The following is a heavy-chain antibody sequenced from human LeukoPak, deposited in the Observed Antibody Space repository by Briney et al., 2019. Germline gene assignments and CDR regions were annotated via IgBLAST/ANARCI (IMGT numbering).Heavy chain of an antibody. J-gene: IGHJ4*02. D-gene: IGHD5-18*01. V-gene: IGHV3-30*02. CDR3: AKESYRLMVTSFDH. CDR1: GFSFSSYG. Sequence: GGSLRLSCAGSGFSFSSYGMHWVRQAPGKGLEWMAFIRSDGSNKYYADSVKGRFTISRDNSKNTLYLQMNSLTAEDTAVYYCAKESYRLMVTSFDHWGQGTLVTVSS. CDR2: IRSDGSNK.